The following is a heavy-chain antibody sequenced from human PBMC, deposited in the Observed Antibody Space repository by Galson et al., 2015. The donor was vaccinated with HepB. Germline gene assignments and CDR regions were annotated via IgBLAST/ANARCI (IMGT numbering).Heavy chain of an antibody. CDR2: ISSSSSYI. V-gene: IGHV3-21*01. CDR1: GFTFSSYS. Sequence: SLRLSCAASGFTFSSYSMNWVRQAPGKGLEWVSSISSSSSYIYYADSVKGRFTISRDNAKNSLYLQMNSLRAEDTAVYYCATELSAVAGTWGRYYYYYYGMDVWGQGTTVTVSS. CDR3: ATELSAVAGTWGRYYYYYYGMDV. D-gene: IGHD6-19*01. J-gene: IGHJ6*02.